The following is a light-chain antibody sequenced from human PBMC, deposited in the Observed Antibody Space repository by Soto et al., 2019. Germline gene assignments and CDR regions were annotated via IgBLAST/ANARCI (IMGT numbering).Light chain of an antibody. CDR2: VAS. CDR1: QNIASS. Sequence: DIQMTQSPSSLSASVGDSVTITCRASQNIASSVNWYQQNPGEAPKLLIYVASSLQSGVPSRFSGSGSGTDFTFTISSLQPEDFATYYCQQSYSQWTFGQGTKVE. J-gene: IGKJ1*01. V-gene: IGKV1-39*01. CDR3: QQSYSQWT.